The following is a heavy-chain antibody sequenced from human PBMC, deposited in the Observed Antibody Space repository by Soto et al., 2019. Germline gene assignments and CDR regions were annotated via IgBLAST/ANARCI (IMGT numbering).Heavy chain of an antibody. CDR1: GGSVSSGSYY. V-gene: IGHV4-61*01. CDR2: IYSSGST. D-gene: IGHD2-21*01. Sequence: SETLSLTCTVSGGSVSSGSYYWSWIRQPPGKGLEWIGYIYSSGSTNYTPSLKSRVTISVDTSKNQFSLKLSSVTAADTAVYYCAGEGGGIVAKYLVYGGQGTLVTVSS. J-gene: IGHJ4*02. CDR3: AGEGGGIVAKYLVY.